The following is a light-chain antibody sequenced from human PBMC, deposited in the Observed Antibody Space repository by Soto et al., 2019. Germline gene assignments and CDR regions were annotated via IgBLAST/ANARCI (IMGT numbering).Light chain of an antibody. CDR3: QQRGNRPPWT. V-gene: IGKV3-11*01. CDR2: DAS. J-gene: IGKJ1*01. CDR1: QSVGKY. Sequence: EIVMAQSPATLSLSPGEGATLSCRASQSVGKYLVWYQQKPGQAPRLLIYDASNRATGIPARFSGSGSGTDFTLTISSLEPEDVAVYYCQQRGNRPPWTFGQGTKVDIK.